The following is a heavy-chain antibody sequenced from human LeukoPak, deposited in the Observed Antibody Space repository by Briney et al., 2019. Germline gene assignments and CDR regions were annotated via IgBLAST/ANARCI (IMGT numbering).Heavy chain of an antibody. CDR3: ARDPDSYCSSTSCYSYYYMDV. Sequence: GGSLRLSCAASGFTFSNYSMNWVRQAPGKGLEWLSYISSGSTTIYSADSVKGRFIISRDNAKNSLYLQMNSLRAEDTAVYYCARDPDSYCSSTSCYSYYYMDVWGKGTTVTVSS. CDR1: GFTFSNYS. CDR2: ISSGSTTI. V-gene: IGHV3-48*01. J-gene: IGHJ6*03. D-gene: IGHD2-2*02.